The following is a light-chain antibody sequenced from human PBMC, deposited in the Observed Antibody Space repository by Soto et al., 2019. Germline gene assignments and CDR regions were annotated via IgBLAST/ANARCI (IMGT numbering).Light chain of an antibody. CDR2: GAS. J-gene: IGKJ2*02. CDR3: HQYNNWPPWT. V-gene: IGKV3-15*01. CDR1: QSVSSN. Sequence: EIVMTQSPATLSVSPGERATLSCRASQSVSSNLDWYQQKPGQAPRLLIYGASTRATGIPARFSGSGSGTEFTLTISSLQSEDFAVYYCHQYNNWPPWTFGQGTKLEIK.